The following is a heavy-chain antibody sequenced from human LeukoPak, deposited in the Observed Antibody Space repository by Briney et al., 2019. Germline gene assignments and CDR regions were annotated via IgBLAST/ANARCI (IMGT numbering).Heavy chain of an antibody. V-gene: IGHV1-69*04. CDR1: GGTFSSYA. Sequence: SVKVSCKASGGTFSSYAISWVRQAPGQGLEWMGRIIPILGIANSAQKFQGRVTITADKSTSTAYMELSSLRSEDTAVYYCARDPIAVTYYYYGMDVWGQGTTVTVSS. J-gene: IGHJ6*02. D-gene: IGHD6-19*01. CDR2: IIPILGIA. CDR3: ARDPIAVTYYYYGMDV.